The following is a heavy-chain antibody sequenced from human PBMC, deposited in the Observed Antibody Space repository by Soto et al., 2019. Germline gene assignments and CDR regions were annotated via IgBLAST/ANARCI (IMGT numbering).Heavy chain of an antibody. J-gene: IGHJ4*02. V-gene: IGHV3-15*01. D-gene: IGHD6-13*01. CDR3: TTDLAAAGFDY. CDR2: IKSKTDGGTT. Sequence: KTGGSLRLSCAASGFTFSNAWMSLVRQAPGKGLEWVGRIKSKTDGGTTDYSAPVKGRFTISRDDSKNTLYLQMNSLKTEDTAVYYCTTDLAAAGFDYWGQGTLVTVSS. CDR1: GFTFSNAW.